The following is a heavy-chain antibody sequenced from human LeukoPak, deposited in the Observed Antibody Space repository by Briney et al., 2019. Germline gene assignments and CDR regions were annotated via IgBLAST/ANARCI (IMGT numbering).Heavy chain of an antibody. Sequence: SETLSLTCTVSGGTISSSSYYWGWIRQPPGKGLEWIGSIYYSGSTYYNPSLKSRVTISVDTSKNQFSLKLSSVTAADTAVYYCARSASYNWNYGNFDYWGQGTLVTVSS. J-gene: IGHJ4*02. CDR1: GGTISSSSYY. CDR2: IYYSGST. CDR3: ARSASYNWNYGNFDY. V-gene: IGHV4-39*01. D-gene: IGHD1-7*01.